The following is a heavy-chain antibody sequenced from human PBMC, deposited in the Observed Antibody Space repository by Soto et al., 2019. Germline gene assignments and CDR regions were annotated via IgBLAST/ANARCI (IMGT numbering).Heavy chain of an antibody. CDR3: ARGGGYCSSTSCYDFDY. CDR2: INHSGST. Sequence: QVQLQQWGAGLLKPSETLSLTCAVYGGSFSGYYWSWIRQPPGKGLEWIGEINHSGSTNYNPSLKSRVTISVDTSKNQFSLKLSSVTAADTAVYYCARGGGYCSSTSCYDFDYWGQGTLVTVSS. J-gene: IGHJ4*02. V-gene: IGHV4-34*01. CDR1: GGSFSGYY. D-gene: IGHD2-2*01.